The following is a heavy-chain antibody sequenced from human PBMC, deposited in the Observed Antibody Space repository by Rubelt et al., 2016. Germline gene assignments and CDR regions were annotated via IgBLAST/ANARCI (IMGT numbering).Heavy chain of an antibody. Sequence: VRQAPGKGLEWVSYISTSSTTIYYADSVRGRFTISRDNAKNSLYLQLSSLRIEDTAVYYCTRDRAYSRFDYWGQGTLVTVSS. J-gene: IGHJ4*02. CDR2: ISTSSTTI. V-gene: IGHV3-48*01. CDR3: TRDRAYSRFDY. D-gene: IGHD3-22*01.